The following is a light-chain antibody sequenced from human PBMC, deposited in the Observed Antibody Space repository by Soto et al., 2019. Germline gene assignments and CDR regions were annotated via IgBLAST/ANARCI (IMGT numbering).Light chain of an antibody. J-gene: IGKJ2*01. CDR3: QQYNSYSYA. Sequence: DIQMTQSPSTLSASVGDRVTITCRASQNIGRWLAWYQQKPGKAPKLLMYKASTLESGVPSRFSGSGSGTEFTLTISSLQPDDFAGDYCQQYNSYSYAFGQGSKLEIK. V-gene: IGKV1-5*03. CDR2: KAS. CDR1: QNIGRW.